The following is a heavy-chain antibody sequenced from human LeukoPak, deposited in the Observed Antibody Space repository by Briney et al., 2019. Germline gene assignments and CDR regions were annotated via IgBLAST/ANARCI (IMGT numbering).Heavy chain of an antibody. V-gene: IGHV1-69*05. CDR1: GGTFSSYA. CDR2: IIPIFGTA. Sequence: ASVKVSCKASGGTFSSYAISWVRQAPGQGLEWMGGIIPIFGTANYAQKFQGRVTITMDESTSTAYMALSSLRSEDTAVYYCARGSHRDYYHYYYMDVWGKGTTVTVSS. J-gene: IGHJ6*03. CDR3: ARGSHRDYYHYYYMDV.